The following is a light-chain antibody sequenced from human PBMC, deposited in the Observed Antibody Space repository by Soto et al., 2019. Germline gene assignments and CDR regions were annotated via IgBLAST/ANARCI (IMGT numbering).Light chain of an antibody. Sequence: QSALTQPASVSGSPGQSITISCTGTRSDIGAYNYVSWYQRHPGKAPKLLIYDVNSRPSGVSNRFSGSKSGNTASVTISGLQAEDEADYFCSSYTSTDTLYVFGSGTKLTVL. CDR3: SSYTSTDTLYV. CDR2: DVN. J-gene: IGLJ1*01. V-gene: IGLV2-14*01. CDR1: RSDIGAYNY.